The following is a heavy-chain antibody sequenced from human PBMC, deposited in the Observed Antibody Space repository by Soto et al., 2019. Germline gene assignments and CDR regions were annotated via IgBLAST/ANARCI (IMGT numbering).Heavy chain of an antibody. CDR1: VYSLSDLH. J-gene: IGHJ6*04. CDR3: ATGPEEFYGGQSHFYGMDV. Sequence: QVQLTQSGAEVKKPGASVKVSCQVSVYSLSDLHIQWVRQAPAKGLAWMGGFDPEHGKTMYAKKFQGRVTMTEDTSTDTAYMELSSLRSEYASVYYCATGPEEFYGGQSHFYGMDVCGKGTTVTVSS. V-gene: IGHV1-24*01. D-gene: IGHD3-10*01. CDR2: FDPEHGKT.